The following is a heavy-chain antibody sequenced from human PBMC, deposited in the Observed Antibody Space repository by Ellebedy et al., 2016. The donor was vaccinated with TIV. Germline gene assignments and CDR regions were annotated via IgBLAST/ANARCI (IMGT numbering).Heavy chain of an antibody. Sequence: ASVKVSCXASGYTFTGYYMHWVRQAPGQGLEWMGWINPNSGGTNYAQKFQGWVTMTRDTSISTAYMELSRLRSDDTAVYYCARVGSGGSDGMDVWGQGTTVTVSS. CDR2: INPNSGGT. CDR1: GYTFTGYY. V-gene: IGHV1-2*04. D-gene: IGHD3-10*01. CDR3: ARVGSGGSDGMDV. J-gene: IGHJ6*02.